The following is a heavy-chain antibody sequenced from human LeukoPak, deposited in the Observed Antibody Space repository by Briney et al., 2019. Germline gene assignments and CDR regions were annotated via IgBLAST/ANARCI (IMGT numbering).Heavy chain of an antibody. CDR3: AKVPELNYYDSSGYYHPAPFDI. D-gene: IGHD3-22*01. CDR1: GFTFSSYA. J-gene: IGHJ3*02. V-gene: IGHV3-23*01. CDR2: ISGSGGST. Sequence: GGSLRLSCAASGFTFSSYAMSWVRQAPGKGLEWVSAISGSGGSTYYADYVKGRFTISRGNSKNTLYLQMNSLRAEDTAVYYCAKVPELNYYDSSGYYHPAPFDIWGQGTMATVSS.